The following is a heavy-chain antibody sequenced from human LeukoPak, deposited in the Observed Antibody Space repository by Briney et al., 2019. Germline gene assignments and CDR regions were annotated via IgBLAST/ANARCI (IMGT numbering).Heavy chain of an antibody. J-gene: IGHJ6*03. D-gene: IGHD6-6*01. CDR1: DDSVNSGSYY. CDR2: VYYSGST. Sequence: SETLSLTCTVSDDSVNSGSYYWGWIRQPPGKGLEWIGTVYYSGSTYYNPSLKSRVTISVDTSKNQFSLRLGSVTAADTAVYYCARDFSSSSSVYYYYYMDVWGKGTTVTVSS. CDR3: ARDFSSSSSVYYYYYMDV. V-gene: IGHV4-39*07.